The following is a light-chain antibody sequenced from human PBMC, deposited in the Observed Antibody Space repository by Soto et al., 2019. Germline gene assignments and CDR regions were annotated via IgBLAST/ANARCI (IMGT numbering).Light chain of an antibody. J-gene: IGKJ1*01. CDR1: ESIRTW. CDR2: DAS. Sequence: DIQMTQSPSTLSASIGDRFTITCRASESIRTWLAWYQQKPGKAPKLLIYDASSLESGVPSRFSGSGSGTEFTLTISSLQPDDFATYYCQHYNSYSEAFGQGTKVDIK. CDR3: QHYNSYSEA. V-gene: IGKV1-5*01.